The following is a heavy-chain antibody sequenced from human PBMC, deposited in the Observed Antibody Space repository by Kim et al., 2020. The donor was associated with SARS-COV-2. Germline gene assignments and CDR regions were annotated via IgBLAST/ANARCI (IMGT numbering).Heavy chain of an antibody. D-gene: IGHD6-19*01. CDR3: ARGGEEQWPEMYSNFDY. J-gene: IGHJ4*02. CDR2: ISSSSYI. Sequence: GGSLRLSCAASGFTFSSYSMNWVRQAPGKGLEWVSSISSSSYIYYADSVKGRFTISRDNAKNSLYLQMNSLRAEDTAVYYCARGGEEQWPEMYSNFDYWGQGTLVTVSS. CDR1: GFTFSSYS. V-gene: IGHV3-21*01.